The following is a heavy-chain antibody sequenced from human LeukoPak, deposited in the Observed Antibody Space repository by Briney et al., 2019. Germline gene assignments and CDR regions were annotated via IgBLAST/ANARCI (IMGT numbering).Heavy chain of an antibody. J-gene: IGHJ4*02. Sequence: SETLSLTCAVYGGSFSGYYWSWIRQPPGKGLEWIGEINHSGSTNYNPSLKSRVTISVDTSKNQFSLKLSSVTAADTAVYYCARERGYSYGSRDMYYFDYWGQGTLVTVSS. CDR1: GGSFSGYY. CDR2: INHSGST. V-gene: IGHV4-34*01. CDR3: ARERGYSYGSRDMYYFDY. D-gene: IGHD5-18*01.